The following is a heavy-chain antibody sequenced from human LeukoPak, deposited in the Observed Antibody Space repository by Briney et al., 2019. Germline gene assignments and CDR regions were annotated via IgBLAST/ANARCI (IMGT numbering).Heavy chain of an antibody. J-gene: IGHJ4*02. V-gene: IGHV1-8*02. CDR3: ARNGRSGYYYGRFDY. CDR2: MNPNSGNT. CDR1: GYSFTGHH. D-gene: IGHD3-22*01. Sequence: GASVKVSCKASGYSFTGHHIHWVRQATGQGLEWMGWMNPNSGNTDYAQKFQGRVTMTRNTSISTAYMELSSLRSEDTAVYYCARNGRSGYYYGRFDYWGQGTLVTVSS.